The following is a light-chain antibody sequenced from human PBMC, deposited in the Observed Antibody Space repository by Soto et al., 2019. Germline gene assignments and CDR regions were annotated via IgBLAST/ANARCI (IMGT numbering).Light chain of an antibody. J-gene: IGLJ1*01. CDR3: CSYAGSYNFV. V-gene: IGLV2-11*01. CDR1: SSDVGGYNY. CDR2: DVS. Sequence: QSVLTQPRSVSGSPGQSVTISCTGTSSDVGGYNYVSWYQQHPGKAPKLMIYDVSKRPSGVPDRFSGSKSGNTASLTISGIQAEDEADYYCCSYAGSYNFVFGTGTK.